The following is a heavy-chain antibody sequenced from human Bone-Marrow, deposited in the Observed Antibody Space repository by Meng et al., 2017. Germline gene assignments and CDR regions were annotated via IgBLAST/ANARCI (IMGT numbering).Heavy chain of an antibody. J-gene: IGHJ3*02. CDR2: ISSSSSYI. CDR3: ARADTYYDYVWGSYRPQRAFDI. V-gene: IGHV3-21*01. Sequence: GESLKIFCAASGFTFSSYSMNWVRQAPGKGLEWVSSISSSSSYIYYADSVKGRFTISRDNAKNSLYLQMNSLRAEDTAVYYCARADTYYDYVWGSYRPQRAFDIWGQGTMVTVS. CDR1: GFTFSSYS. D-gene: IGHD3-16*02.